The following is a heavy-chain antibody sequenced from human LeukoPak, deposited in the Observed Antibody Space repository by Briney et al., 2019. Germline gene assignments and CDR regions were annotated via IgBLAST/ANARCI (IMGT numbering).Heavy chain of an antibody. J-gene: IGHJ5*02. CDR3: AKDIGGGGDNWFDP. Sequence: PGGSPRLSCAASGFTFSSYSMNWVRQAPGKGLEWVSSISSSSSYIYYADSVKGRFTIPRDNAKNSLYLQMNSLRAEDTALYYCAKDIGGGGDNWFDPWGQGTLVTVSS. CDR2: ISSSSSYI. D-gene: IGHD3-16*01. CDR1: GFTFSSYS. V-gene: IGHV3-21*04.